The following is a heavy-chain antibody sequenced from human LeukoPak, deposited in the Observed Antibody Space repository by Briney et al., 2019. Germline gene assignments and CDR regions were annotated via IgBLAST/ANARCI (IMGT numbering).Heavy chain of an antibody. V-gene: IGHV3-21*01. D-gene: IGHD2-15*01. CDR1: GFTFSSYS. Sequence: KPGGSLRLSCAASGFTFSSYSMNWVRQAPGKGLEWVSSISSSSSYTYYADSVKGRFTISRDNAKNSLYLQMNSLRAEDTAVYYCAGYAGSGRRDAFDIWGQGTMVTVSS. CDR2: ISSSSSYT. J-gene: IGHJ3*02. CDR3: AGYAGSGRRDAFDI.